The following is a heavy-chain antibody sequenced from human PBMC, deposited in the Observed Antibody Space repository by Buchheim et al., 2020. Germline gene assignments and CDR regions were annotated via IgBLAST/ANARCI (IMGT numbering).Heavy chain of an antibody. D-gene: IGHD1-26*01. CDR1: GFTFSSYG. J-gene: IGHJ6*02. CDR3: AKDPGVVGATAIYYYYGMDV. CDR2: ISYDGSNK. Sequence: QVQLVESGGGVVQPGRSLRLSCAASGFTFSSYGMHWVRQAPGQGLEWVAVISYDGSNKYYADSVKGRFTISRDNSKHTLYLQMNSLRAEDTAVYYCAKDPGVVGATAIYYYYGMDVWGQGTT. V-gene: IGHV3-30*18.